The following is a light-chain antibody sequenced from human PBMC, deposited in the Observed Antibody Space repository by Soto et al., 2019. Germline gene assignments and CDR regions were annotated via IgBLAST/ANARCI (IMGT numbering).Light chain of an antibody. CDR2: GAS. CDR3: QQYGNSPWT. J-gene: IGKJ1*01. V-gene: IGKV3-20*01. CDR1: QSVSSSY. Sequence: EVVLTQSPGTLAFSLGERATLSCRASQSVSSSYLAWYQHRPGQAPRLLIFGASSRATGIPDRFSGTGSGTDFTLTISRLEPEDFAVYYCQQYGNSPWTFGQGTKVDI.